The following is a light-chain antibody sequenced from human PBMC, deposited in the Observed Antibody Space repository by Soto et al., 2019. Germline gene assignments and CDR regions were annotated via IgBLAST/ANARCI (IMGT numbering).Light chain of an antibody. V-gene: IGKV3-15*01. CDR3: HQYNNWWT. CDR2: GAS. J-gene: IGKJ1*01. Sequence: EIVMTQSPATLSVSPGERATLSCRASQSVSSNLAWYQQKPGQAPRLLIYGASIRATGIPARFSGSGSGTEFTLTISSLQSEDFEVYYCHQYNNWWTFGQGTKVDIK. CDR1: QSVSSN.